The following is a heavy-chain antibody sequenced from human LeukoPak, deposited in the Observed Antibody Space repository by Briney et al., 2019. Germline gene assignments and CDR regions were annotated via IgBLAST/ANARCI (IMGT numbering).Heavy chain of an antibody. D-gene: IGHD1-14*01. V-gene: IGHV4-39*07. J-gene: IGHJ6*03. CDR3: ARETTDQYYYYMDV. CDR1: GGSVSSSSYY. Sequence: SETLSLTCTVSGGSVSSSSYYWGWVRQPPGKGLECIGTIYSSGSTFYNPSLESRVTISVDTSKNQFSLKLSSVTAADTAVYYCARETTDQYYYYMDVWGKGTTVTVSS. CDR2: IYSSGST.